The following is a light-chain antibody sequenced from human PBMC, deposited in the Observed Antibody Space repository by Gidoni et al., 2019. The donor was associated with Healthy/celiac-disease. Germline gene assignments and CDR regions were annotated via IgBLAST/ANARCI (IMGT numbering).Light chain of an antibody. Sequence: EIVMTQSPATLSVSPGERATLSCRASQSVSSNLAWYQQKPGQAPSLLIYCASTRATGIPARFSGSGSATEFTLTISSLQSEDFAVYYCQQYNNWPPITFGQGTRLEIK. CDR3: QQYNNWPPIT. J-gene: IGKJ5*01. CDR2: CAS. V-gene: IGKV3-15*01. CDR1: QSVSSN.